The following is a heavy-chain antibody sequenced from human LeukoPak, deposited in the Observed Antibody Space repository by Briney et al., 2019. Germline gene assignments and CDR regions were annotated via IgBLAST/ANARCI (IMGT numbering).Heavy chain of an antibody. Sequence: PWETLSLTCAVSGHSISSGQYWGWIRQPAGMGVEWIGSICHSGSTYYNPSLKSRVTISVDTSKNQFSLKLSSVTAADTAVYYCARLGWGQLLDYCYMHVWGKGTTVTVSS. CDR3: ARLGWGQLLDYCYMHV. CDR2: ICHSGST. J-gene: IGHJ6*03. D-gene: IGHD2-2*01. V-gene: IGHV4-38-2*01. CDR1: GHSISSGQY.